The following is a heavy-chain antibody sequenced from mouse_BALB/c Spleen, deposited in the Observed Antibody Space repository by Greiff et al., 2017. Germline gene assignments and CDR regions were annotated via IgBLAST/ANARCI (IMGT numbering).Heavy chain of an antibody. V-gene: IGHV5-6-5*01. Sequence: EVQVVESGGGLVKPGGSLKLSCAASGFTFSSYAMSWVRQTPEKRLEWVASISSGGSTYYPDSVKGRFTISRDNARNILYLQMSSLRSEDTAMYYCARERDYGNHYAMDYWGQGTSVTVSS. J-gene: IGHJ4*01. D-gene: IGHD2-1*01. CDR2: ISSGGST. CDR1: GFTFSSYA. CDR3: ARERDYGNHYAMDY.